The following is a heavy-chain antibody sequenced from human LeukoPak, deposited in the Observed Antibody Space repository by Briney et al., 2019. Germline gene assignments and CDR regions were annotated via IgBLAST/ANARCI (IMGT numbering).Heavy chain of an antibody. CDR1: GFTFSSYS. D-gene: IGHD2-2*02. V-gene: IGHV3-48*01. CDR3: ARLYHV. J-gene: IGHJ4*02. CDR2: ISSSSTI. Sequence: GGSLRLSCAASGFTFSSYSMNWVRQAPGKGLEWVSYISSSSTIYYADSVKGRFTISRDNAKNSLYLQINSLRAEDTAVYYCARLYHVWGQGTLVTVSS.